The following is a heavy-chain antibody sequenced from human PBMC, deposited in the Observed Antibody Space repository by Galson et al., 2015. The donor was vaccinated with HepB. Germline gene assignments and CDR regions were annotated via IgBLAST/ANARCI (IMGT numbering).Heavy chain of an antibody. D-gene: IGHD3-10*01. CDR3: ARELITELWFGELLYPSLPGDAFDI. J-gene: IGHJ3*02. Sequence: SVKVSCKASGYTFTSYGIGWVRQAPGQGLEWMGWISAYNGNTNYAQKFQGWVTMTRDTSISTAYMELSRLRSDDTAVYYCARELITELWFGELLYPSLPGDAFDIWGQGTMVTVSS. V-gene: IGHV1-18*01. CDR1: GYTFTSYG. CDR2: ISAYNGNT.